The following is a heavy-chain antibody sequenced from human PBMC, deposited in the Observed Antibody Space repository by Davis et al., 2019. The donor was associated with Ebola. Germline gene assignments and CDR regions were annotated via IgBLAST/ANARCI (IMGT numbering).Heavy chain of an antibody. J-gene: IGHJ6*02. V-gene: IGHV1-69*06. CDR1: GGTFSSYA. D-gene: IGHD2-2*01. Sequence: AASVKVSCKASGGTFSSYAISWVRQAPGQGLEWMGGIIPIFGTANYAQKFQGRVTITADKSTSTAYMELSSLRSEDTAVYYCARDVSVVVPAAKYYYYYGMDVWGQGTTVTVSS. CDR3: ARDVSVVVPAAKYYYYYGMDV. CDR2: IIPIFGTA.